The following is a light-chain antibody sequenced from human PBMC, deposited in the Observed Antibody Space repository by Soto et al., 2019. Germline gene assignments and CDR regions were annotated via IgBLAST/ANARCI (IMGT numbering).Light chain of an antibody. J-gene: IGKJ1*01. Sequence: EMSMTQSPATLPVSQGESATLSCRASQSVSSNLAWYQQKPGQAPRLLIYGASTRATGIPARFSGSGSGTEFTLTISSLQSEDFAVYYCQQYNNRPPWTFGQGTKVDI. CDR3: QQYNNRPPWT. CDR2: GAS. CDR1: QSVSSN. V-gene: IGKV3-15*01.